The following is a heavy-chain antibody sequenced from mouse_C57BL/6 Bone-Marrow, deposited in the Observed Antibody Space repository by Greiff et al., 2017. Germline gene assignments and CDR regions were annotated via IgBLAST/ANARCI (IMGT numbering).Heavy chain of an antibody. CDR1: GYTFTSYW. CDR3: ARDYYGSSYWFAY. Sequence: QVQLQQPGTELVKPGASVKLSCKASGYTFTSYWMHWVKQRPGQGLEWIGNINPSNGGTNYNEKFKSKATLTVDKSSSKAYMQLSSLTSDDSAVYYCARDYYGSSYWFAYWGQGTLVTVSA. V-gene: IGHV1-53*01. D-gene: IGHD1-1*01. CDR2: INPSNGGT. J-gene: IGHJ3*01.